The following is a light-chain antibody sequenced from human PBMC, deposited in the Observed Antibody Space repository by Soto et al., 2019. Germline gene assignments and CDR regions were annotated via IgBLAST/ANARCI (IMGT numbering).Light chain of an antibody. V-gene: IGKV3-11*01. CDR2: DAS. J-gene: IGKJ3*01. CDR3: PHRGGFT. CDR1: QSFNNY. Sequence: EIVLTQSPATLSLSPGERATLSCRASQSFNNYLAWYQQKPGQAPRLLIHDASHRATGIPARFSGSGSGTDFTLTISSLEPEDFAVYYCPHRGGFTFGPGTKVDIK.